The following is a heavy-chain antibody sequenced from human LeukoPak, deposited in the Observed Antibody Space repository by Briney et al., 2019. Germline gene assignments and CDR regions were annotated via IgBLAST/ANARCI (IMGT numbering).Heavy chain of an antibody. J-gene: IGHJ4*02. V-gene: IGHV1-69*04. CDR2: IIPILGIA. D-gene: IGHD6-19*01. CDR3: ARDHQYSSGWYEDY. CDR1: GGTFSSYA. Sequence: GASVKVSCKASGGTFSSYAISWVRQAPGQGLEWMGRIIPILGIANYAQKFQGRVTITADKSTSTAYMELSSLRSEDTAVYYCARDHQYSSGWYEDYWGQGTLVTVSS.